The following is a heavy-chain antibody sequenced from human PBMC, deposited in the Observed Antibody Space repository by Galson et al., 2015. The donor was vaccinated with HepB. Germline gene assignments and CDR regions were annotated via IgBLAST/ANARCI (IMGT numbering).Heavy chain of an antibody. V-gene: IGHV1-2*06. D-gene: IGHD6-6*01. CDR1: GYTFTGYY. Sequence: SVKVSCKASGYTFTGYYMHWVRQAPGQGLEWMGRINPNSGGTNYAQKFQGRVTMTRDTSISTAYMELSRLRSDDTAVYYCARVKYSSSRIFGYWGQGTLVTVSS. J-gene: IGHJ4*02. CDR3: ARVKYSSSRIFGY. CDR2: INPNSGGT.